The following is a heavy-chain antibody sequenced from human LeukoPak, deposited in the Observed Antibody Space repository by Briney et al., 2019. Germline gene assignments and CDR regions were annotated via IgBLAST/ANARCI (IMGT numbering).Heavy chain of an antibody. CDR2: ISGSGGST. CDR1: GFTFSSYA. J-gene: IGHJ6*03. V-gene: IGHV3-23*01. Sequence: GGSLRLSCAASGFTFSSYAMTWVRQAPGKGLEWVSAISGSGGSTYYADPVKGRFTISRDNSKNTLYLQMNSLRAEDTAVYYCAKCIVATNYYYYYMDVWGKGTTVTVSS. D-gene: IGHD5-12*01. CDR3: AKCIVATNYYYYYMDV.